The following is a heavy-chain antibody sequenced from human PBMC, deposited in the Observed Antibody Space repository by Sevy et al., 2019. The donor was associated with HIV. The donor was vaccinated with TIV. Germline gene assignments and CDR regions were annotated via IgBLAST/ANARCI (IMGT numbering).Heavy chain of an antibody. J-gene: IGHJ5*02. CDR3: ASLNYYDSSELVVDP. CDR1: GGTFSSYA. Sequence: ALVKVSCKASGGTFSSYAISWVRQAPGQGLEWMGGIIPIFGTANYAQKFQGRVTITADKSTSTAYMELSSLRSEDTAVYYCASLNYYDSSELVVDPWGQGTLVTVSS. D-gene: IGHD3-22*01. V-gene: IGHV1-69*06. CDR2: IIPIFGTA.